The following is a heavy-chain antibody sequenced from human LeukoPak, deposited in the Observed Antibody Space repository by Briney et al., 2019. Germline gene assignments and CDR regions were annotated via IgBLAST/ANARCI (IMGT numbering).Heavy chain of an antibody. Sequence: PGGSLRLSCEASGFSLSMSGMNWVRQAPGKGLEWVSYISYSSDLMSYVDSVKGRFTVSRDNAKNSLFLQMNSLRAEDTAVYYCAKSPAVDAAFDIWGQGTMVTVSS. CDR2: ISYSSDLM. J-gene: IGHJ3*02. CDR3: AKSPAVDAAFDI. CDR1: GFSLSMSG. V-gene: IGHV3-48*01. D-gene: IGHD4-23*01.